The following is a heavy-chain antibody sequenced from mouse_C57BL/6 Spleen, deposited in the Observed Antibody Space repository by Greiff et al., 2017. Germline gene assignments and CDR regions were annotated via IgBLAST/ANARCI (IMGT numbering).Heavy chain of an antibody. D-gene: IGHD2-2*01. J-gene: IGHJ2*01. Sequence: EVQVVESGGGLVKPGGSLKLSCAASGFTFSDYGMHWVRQAPEKGLEWVAYISSGSSTIYYADTVKVRFTISRDNAKNTLFLQMTSLRSEDTAMYYCARGGVTTIFDYWGQGTTLTVSS. CDR1: GFTFSDYG. CDR3: ARGGVTTIFDY. CDR2: ISSGSSTI. V-gene: IGHV5-17*01.